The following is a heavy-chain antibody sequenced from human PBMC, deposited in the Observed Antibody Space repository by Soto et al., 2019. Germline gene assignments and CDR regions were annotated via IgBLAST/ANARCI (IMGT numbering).Heavy chain of an antibody. Sequence: ASVKVSCKASGYTFTSYDISWVRQATGQGLEWMGWMNPNSGNTGYAQKFQGRVTMTRNTSISTAYMELSSLRSEDTAVYYCARGRSGVLRFLEWLLPLDYWGQGTLVTVSS. J-gene: IGHJ4*02. CDR3: ARGRSGVLRFLEWLLPLDY. V-gene: IGHV1-8*01. D-gene: IGHD3-3*01. CDR2: MNPNSGNT. CDR1: GYTFTSYD.